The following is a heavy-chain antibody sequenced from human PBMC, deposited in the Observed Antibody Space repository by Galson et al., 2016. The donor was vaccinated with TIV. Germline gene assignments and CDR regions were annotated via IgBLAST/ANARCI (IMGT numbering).Heavy chain of an antibody. CDR3: ARDDGYTSGSDY. D-gene: IGHD6-19*01. CDR2: INPNTGCT. CDR1: GYTFSDYY. V-gene: IGHV1-2*02. Sequence: SVKVSCKASGYTFSDYYMHWVRQAPGQGLEWMGWINPNTGCTNYAQKPQGRVTMTRDTSINTAYMEMSRLKSDDTAVYYCARDDGYTSGSDYWGQGTQVTVSS. J-gene: IGHJ4*02.